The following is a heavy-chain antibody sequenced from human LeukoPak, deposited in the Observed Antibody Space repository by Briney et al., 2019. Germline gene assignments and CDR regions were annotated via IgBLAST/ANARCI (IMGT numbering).Heavy chain of an antibody. V-gene: IGHV1-2*06. CDR2: INPNSGGT. Sequence: ASVKVSCKASGYTFTGYYMHWVRQAPGQGLEWMGRINPNSGGTNYAQKFQGRVTMTRDTSISTAYVELSSLRSEDTAVYYCARSIRSRYGDYYYYYYYMDVWGKGTTVTVSS. J-gene: IGHJ6*03. CDR1: GYTFTGYY. CDR3: ARSIRSRYGDYYYYYYYMDV. D-gene: IGHD4-17*01.